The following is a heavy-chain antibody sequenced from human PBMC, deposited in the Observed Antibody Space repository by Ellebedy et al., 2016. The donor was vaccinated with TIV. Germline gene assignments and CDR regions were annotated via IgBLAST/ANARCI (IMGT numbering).Heavy chain of an antibody. D-gene: IGHD3-10*01. J-gene: IGHJ4*02. CDR1: GFSFSDYY. Sequence: GESLKISCAASGFSFSDYYMSWIRQAPGKGLEWVSYFSNIGSTIYYADSVKGRFTISRDNAKKSLYLQMNSLRAEDTAVYYCTRDVAVKAKRDWGQGTLVTVSS. CDR3: TRDVAVKAKRD. CDR2: FSNIGSTI. V-gene: IGHV3-11*01.